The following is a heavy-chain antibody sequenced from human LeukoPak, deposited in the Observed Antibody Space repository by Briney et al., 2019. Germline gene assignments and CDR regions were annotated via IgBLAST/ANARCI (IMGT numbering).Heavy chain of an antibody. D-gene: IGHD6-6*01. CDR3: ARLYSSSDV. V-gene: IGHV3-23*01. Sequence: PGGSLRLSRAASGFTFSSHGMTWVRQAPGKGLEWVSAITGSGDGTYYADSVKGRFTISRDNSKNTLYLQMNSLRAEDTAVYYCARLYSSSDVWGKGTTVTVSS. CDR2: ITGSGDGT. J-gene: IGHJ6*04. CDR1: GFTFSSHG.